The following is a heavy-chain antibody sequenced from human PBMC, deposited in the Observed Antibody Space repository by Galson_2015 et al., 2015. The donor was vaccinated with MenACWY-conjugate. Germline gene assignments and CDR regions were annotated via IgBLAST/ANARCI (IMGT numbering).Heavy chain of an antibody. CDR2: IGTNHGDRNYGDT. CDR3: ATDHYNLFHF. D-gene: IGHD1-1*01. CDR1: GYTFRTYG. Sequence: SVKVSCKASGYTFRTYGVSWVRQAPGQGLEWMAWIGTNHGDRNYGDTNYAQKLRGRVTVTADTSTSTAYMEPRSLTSDDTAVYFCATDHYNLFHFWGQGTLVAVSS. V-gene: IGHV1-18*01. J-gene: IGHJ4*02.